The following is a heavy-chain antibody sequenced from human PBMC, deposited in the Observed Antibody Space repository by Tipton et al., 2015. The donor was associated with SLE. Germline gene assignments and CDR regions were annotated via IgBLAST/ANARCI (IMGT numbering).Heavy chain of an antibody. Sequence: GSLRLSCAASGFTFSTYWMHWVRQAPGKGLVWVSRIHTDGSSTNYADSVKGRFTISRDNAKNTLYLQMNSLRAEDTAVYYCATDTAGMDVWGQGTTVTVSS. CDR3: ATDTAGMDV. CDR1: GFTFSTYW. J-gene: IGHJ6*02. CDR2: IHTDGSST. D-gene: IGHD2-21*02. V-gene: IGHV3-74*01.